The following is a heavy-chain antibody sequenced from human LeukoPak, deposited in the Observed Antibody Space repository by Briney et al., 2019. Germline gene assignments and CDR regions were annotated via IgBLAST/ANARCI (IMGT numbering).Heavy chain of an antibody. D-gene: IGHD6-13*01. CDR3: ARIESGTIAAAGRGRGWFDP. CDR2: ISAYNGNT. J-gene: IGHJ5*02. Sequence: GASVKVSCKASGYTFTSYGISWVRQAPGQGLEWMGWISAYNGNTNYAQKLQGRVTMTTDTSTSTAYMELRSLRSDDTAVYYCARIESGTIAAAGRGRGWFDPWGQGTLVTVSS. CDR1: GYTFTSYG. V-gene: IGHV1-18*01.